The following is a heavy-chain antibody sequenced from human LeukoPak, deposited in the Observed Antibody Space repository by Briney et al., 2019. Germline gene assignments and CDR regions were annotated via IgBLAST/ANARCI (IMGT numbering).Heavy chain of an antibody. CDR1: GFTFDDYA. CDR3: AKSGLNRFDY. V-gene: IGHV3-23*01. Sequence: GGSLRLSCAASGFTFDDYAMHWVRQAPGKGLEWVSAISGRDGSTYYADSVKGRFAISRDNSKNTLYLQMNSLRAEDTAVFYCAKSGLNRFDYWGQGTLVTVSS. CDR2: ISGRDGST. J-gene: IGHJ4*02. D-gene: IGHD2-15*01.